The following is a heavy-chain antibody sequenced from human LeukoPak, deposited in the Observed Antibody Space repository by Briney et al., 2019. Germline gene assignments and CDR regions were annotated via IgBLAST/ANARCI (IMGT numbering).Heavy chain of an antibody. V-gene: IGHV4-38-2*01. CDR1: GYSFTSGHY. CDR2: IYHTGSA. CDR3: ARYCTSTTCILRGFDY. Sequence: SETLSLTCSVSGYSFTSGHYWGWIRQPPGKGREWIANIYHTGSAHYNPSLKSRVTISVDTSKNQFSLKLSSVTAADTAVYYCARYCTSTTCILRGFDYWGQGTLVTVSS. J-gene: IGHJ4*02. D-gene: IGHD2-2*01.